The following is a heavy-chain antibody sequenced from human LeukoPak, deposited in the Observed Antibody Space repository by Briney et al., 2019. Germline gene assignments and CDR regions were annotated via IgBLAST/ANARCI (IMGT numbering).Heavy chain of an antibody. CDR2: IKQDGSEK. Sequence: GGSLRLSCAASGFTFSSYWMSWVRQAPGKGLEWVAHIKQDGSEKYYVDSVKGRFTISRDNAKNSLYLQMNSLRAEDTAVYYCARDRGKGWLQLSANYYFDYWGQGTLVTVSS. V-gene: IGHV3-7*03. J-gene: IGHJ4*02. CDR3: ARDRGKGWLQLSANYYFDY. CDR1: GFTFSSYW. D-gene: IGHD5-24*01.